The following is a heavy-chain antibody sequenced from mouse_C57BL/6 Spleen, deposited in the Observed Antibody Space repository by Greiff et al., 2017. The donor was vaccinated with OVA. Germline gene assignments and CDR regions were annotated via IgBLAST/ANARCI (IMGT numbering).Heavy chain of an antibody. V-gene: IGHV1-50*01. J-gene: IGHJ3*01. CDR2: IDPSDSYT. CDR1: GYTFTSYW. D-gene: IGHD3-3*01. CDR3: ARGREGGFAY. Sequence: QVQLQQSGAELVKPGASVKLSCKASGYTFTSYWMQWVKQRPGQGLEWIGEIDPSDSYTNYNQKFKGKATLTVDTSSSTAYMQLSSLTSEDTAVYYCARGREGGFAYWGQGTLVTVSA.